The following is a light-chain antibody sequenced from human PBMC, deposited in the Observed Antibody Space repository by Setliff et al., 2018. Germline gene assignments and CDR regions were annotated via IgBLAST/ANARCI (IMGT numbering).Light chain of an antibody. CDR1: SSDVGGHNY. J-gene: IGLJ3*02. CDR2: EVS. Sequence: QSALAQPPSASGSPGQSVTISCTGTSSDVGGHNYVSWYQQHPGKAPKLMISEVSKRPSGVPDRFSGSKSGNTASLTVSGLQADDEADYYCTSYTGSDNYVLFGGGTKVTVL. CDR3: TSYTGSDNYVL. V-gene: IGLV2-8*01.